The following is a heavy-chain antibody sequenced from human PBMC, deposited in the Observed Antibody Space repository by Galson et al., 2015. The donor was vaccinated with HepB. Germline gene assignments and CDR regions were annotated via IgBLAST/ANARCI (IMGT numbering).Heavy chain of an antibody. CDR3: AIFLEYYYYYGMDV. CDR1: GFTFSSYE. V-gene: IGHV3-48*03. Sequence: SLRLSCAASGFTFSSYEMNWVRQAPGKGLEWVPYISSSGSTIYYADSVKGRFTISRDNAKNSLYLQMNSLRAEDTAVYYCAIFLEYYYYYGMDVWGQGTTVTVSS. J-gene: IGHJ6*02. D-gene: IGHD3-3*01. CDR2: ISSSGSTI.